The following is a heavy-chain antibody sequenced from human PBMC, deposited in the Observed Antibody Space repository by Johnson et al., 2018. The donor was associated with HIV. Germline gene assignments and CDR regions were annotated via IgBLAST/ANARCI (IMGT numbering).Heavy chain of an antibody. Sequence: VQLVESGGGLVKPGGSLRLSCAASGFTFSNAWMSWVRQAPGKGLEWVGRIKSKTDGGTTDYAEPVKGRFTISRDDSKNTLYLQMNSMKTEDTAVYYCTTGRRRGNAFDIWGQGTMVTVSS. CDR1: GFTFSNAW. V-gene: IGHV3-15*01. CDR3: TTGRRRGNAFDI. CDR2: IKSKTDGGTT. D-gene: IGHD3-16*01. J-gene: IGHJ3*02.